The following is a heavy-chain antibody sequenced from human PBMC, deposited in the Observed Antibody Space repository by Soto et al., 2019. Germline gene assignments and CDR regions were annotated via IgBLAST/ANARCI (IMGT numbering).Heavy chain of an antibody. Sequence: ASVKVSCKASGYTFTSYAMHWVRQAPGQRLEWMGWISAYNGNTNYAQNFQGRVTMTTDTSTSTAYMELRSLRSEDTAVYYCARGYSYGSGSSPDYWGHGTLVTVSS. CDR3: ARGYSYGSGSSPDY. CDR1: GYTFTSYA. D-gene: IGHD3-10*01. J-gene: IGHJ4*01. V-gene: IGHV1-18*01. CDR2: ISAYNGNT.